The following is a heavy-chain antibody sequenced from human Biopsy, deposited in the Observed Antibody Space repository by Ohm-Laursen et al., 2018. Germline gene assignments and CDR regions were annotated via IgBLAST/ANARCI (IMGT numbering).Heavy chain of an antibody. CDR3: ARTPGKAVAGRFLDL. CDR1: GGSTNDYF. V-gene: IGHV4-4*07. D-gene: IGHD6-19*01. Sequence: SETLSLTWSVSGGSTNDYFWSWIRQPAGETLEWIGRIYSSGGSSYNPSLKSRISMSMDTSNNQFSLTLTSVTAADTAVYHCARTPGKAVAGRFLDLWGRGTLVTVSS. CDR2: IYSSGGS. J-gene: IGHJ2*01.